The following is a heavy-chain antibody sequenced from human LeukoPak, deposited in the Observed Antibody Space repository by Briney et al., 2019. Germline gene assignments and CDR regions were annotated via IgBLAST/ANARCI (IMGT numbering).Heavy chain of an antibody. CDR1: GFTFSSYA. Sequence: PGGSLRLSCAASGFTFSSYAMSWVRQAPGKGLEWVSAISGSGGCTYYADSVEGRFTISRDNSKNTLYLQMNSLRAEDTAVYYCAKDHGYYGSGSYYDYWGQGTLVTVSS. J-gene: IGHJ4*02. CDR3: AKDHGYYGSGSYYDY. D-gene: IGHD3-10*01. CDR2: ISGSGGCT. V-gene: IGHV3-23*01.